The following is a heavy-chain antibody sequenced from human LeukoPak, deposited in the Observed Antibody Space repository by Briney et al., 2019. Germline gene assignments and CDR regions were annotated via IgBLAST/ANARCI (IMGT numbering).Heavy chain of an antibody. CDR2: IYYNGNT. Sequence: PSETLSLTCTVSGGSISSVIYYWGWIRQPPGKGLEWIGSIYYNGNTYYNPSLMSRVTISADTSKNQCSLKLSSVTAADTAVYYCARKGVAVAGNFDYWGQGTLVTVS. CDR1: GGSISSVIYY. CDR3: ARKGVAVAGNFDY. J-gene: IGHJ4*02. V-gene: IGHV4-39*01. D-gene: IGHD6-19*01.